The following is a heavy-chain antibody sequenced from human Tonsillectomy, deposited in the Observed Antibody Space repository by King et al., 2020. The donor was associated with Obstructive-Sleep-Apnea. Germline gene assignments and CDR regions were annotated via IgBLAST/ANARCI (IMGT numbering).Heavy chain of an antibody. V-gene: IGHV3-15*01. Sequence: VQLVESGGGLVKPGGSLRLSCAASGFTFSNAWMSWVRQSPGKGLEWVGLIKSKSDGVTTDYAAPVKGRFIISRDDSENTLYLQINSLKTDDTAVYYCTTYTKAVAGPLGGQGTLVTVST. CDR1: GFTFSNAW. J-gene: IGHJ4*02. CDR2: IKSKSDGVTT. CDR3: TTYTKAVAGPL. D-gene: IGHD6-19*01.